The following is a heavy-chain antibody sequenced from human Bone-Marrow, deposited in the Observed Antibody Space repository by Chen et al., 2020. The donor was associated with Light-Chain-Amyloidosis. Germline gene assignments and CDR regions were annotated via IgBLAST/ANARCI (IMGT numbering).Heavy chain of an antibody. CDR3: ARGAIVGATSFDY. J-gene: IGHJ4*02. Sequence: QVQLVQSGAEVKKPGASVKVSCKASGYTFTGYYMHWVRQAPGQGLEWMGWSNPNSGGTNYAKKFQCRVTMTRDTSISTAYMELSRLRSDDTAVYYCARGAIVGATSFDYWGQGTLVTVSS. CDR2: SNPNSGGT. D-gene: IGHD1-26*01. V-gene: IGHV1-2*02. CDR1: GYTFTGYY.